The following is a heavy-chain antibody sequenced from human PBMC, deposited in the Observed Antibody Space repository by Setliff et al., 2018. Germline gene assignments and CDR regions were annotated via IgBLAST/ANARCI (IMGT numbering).Heavy chain of an antibody. CDR3: ARDRYSYGYADY. CDR1: GFTFVNYW. J-gene: IGHJ4*02. Sequence: GGSLRLSCAASGFTFVNYWMHWVRQAPGKGLVWVSRINSDGSSTSYADSVKGRFTISRDNAKNTLYLQMNSLRAEDTAVYYCARDRYSYGYADYWGQGTLVTVSS. V-gene: IGHV3-74*01. CDR2: INSDGSST. D-gene: IGHD5-18*01.